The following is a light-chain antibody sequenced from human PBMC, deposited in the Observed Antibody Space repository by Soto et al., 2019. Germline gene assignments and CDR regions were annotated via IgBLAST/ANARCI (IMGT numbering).Light chain of an antibody. Sequence: EIVLTQSPGTLSLSPGERATLSCRASQSVSSNSLAWYQHRPGLAPRLLIYGASSRATGIPDRFSGSGSGSGTDFTLTISRLEPEDFAVYYCQQYISTPWTFGQGTKMEIK. CDR3: QQYISTPWT. CDR1: QSVSSNS. CDR2: GAS. V-gene: IGKV3-20*01. J-gene: IGKJ1*01.